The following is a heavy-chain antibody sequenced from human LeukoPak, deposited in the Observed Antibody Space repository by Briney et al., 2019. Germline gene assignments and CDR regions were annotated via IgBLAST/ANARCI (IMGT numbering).Heavy chain of an antibody. CDR2: IYYSGST. V-gene: IGHV4-39*07. CDR3: ARLAVAGDFDY. J-gene: IGHJ4*02. Sequence: SETLSLTCTVSGGSISSSSYYWGWIRQPPGKGLEWIGSIYYSGSTYYNPSLKSRVTISVDTSKNQFSLKLSSVTAADTAVYYCARLAVAGDFDYWGQGTLVTVSS. D-gene: IGHD6-19*01. CDR1: GGSISSSSYY.